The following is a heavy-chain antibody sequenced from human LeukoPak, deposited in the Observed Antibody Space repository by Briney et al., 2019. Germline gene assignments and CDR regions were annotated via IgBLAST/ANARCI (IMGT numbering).Heavy chain of an antibody. J-gene: IGHJ4*02. V-gene: IGHV4-59*01. CDR1: GGSISGYY. CDR2: IHYSGIT. Sequence: PSETLSLTCTVSGGSISGYYGSWIRQPPGKGLEWMGFIHYSGITNYNPSLKSRVTISLDMSKNQFSLRLTSVTTADTAVYYCAKRPVVATFDYWGQGTLVTVSS. D-gene: IGHD2-15*01. CDR3: AKRPVVATFDY.